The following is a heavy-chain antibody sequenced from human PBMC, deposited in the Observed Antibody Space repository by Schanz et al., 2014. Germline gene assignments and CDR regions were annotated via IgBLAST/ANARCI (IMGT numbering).Heavy chain of an antibody. D-gene: IGHD3-10*01. CDR3: VSSGSYSSYAF. V-gene: IGHV3-23*01. Sequence: EVKLLESGGTLVRPGGSLRLSCAASGFTFSTYAMAWVRQAPGKGLEWVSAISGSGGSTYYADSVKGRFTISRDNSKNTLYLQMKSLRAEDTAVYHCVSSGSYSSYAFWGQGTLVTVSS. CDR1: GFTFSTYA. CDR2: ISGSGGST. J-gene: IGHJ4*02.